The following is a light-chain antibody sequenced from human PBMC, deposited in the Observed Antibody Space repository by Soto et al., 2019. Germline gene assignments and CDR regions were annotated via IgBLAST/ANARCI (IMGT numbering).Light chain of an antibody. J-gene: IGKJ3*01. CDR2: GAS. CDR3: QQYGSSPLFT. Sequence: EIVLTQSPGTLSLSPGERATLSCRASQSVSSSYLAWYQQKPGQAPSLLIYGASGRATGIPDRFSGSGSGTDFTLTISRLEPEDFALYYCQQYGSSPLFTFGPGTKVDIK. V-gene: IGKV3-20*01. CDR1: QSVSSSY.